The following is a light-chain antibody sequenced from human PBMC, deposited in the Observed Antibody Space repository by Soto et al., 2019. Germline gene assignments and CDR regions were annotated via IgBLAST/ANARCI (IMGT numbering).Light chain of an antibody. CDR3: QHYGFSSWT. Sequence: EIVLTQSPGTLSLSPGERATLSCRASQSVSSSSLAWYQQKPGQAPRLLIYAASSRATGIPDRFSGSGSGTDFTLTVSRLEPEDFAVYYCQHYGFSSWTFGQGTKVEIE. V-gene: IGKV3-20*01. J-gene: IGKJ1*01. CDR2: AAS. CDR1: QSVSSSS.